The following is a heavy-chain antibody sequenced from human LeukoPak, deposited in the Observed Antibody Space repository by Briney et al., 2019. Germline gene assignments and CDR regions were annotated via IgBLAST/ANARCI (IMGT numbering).Heavy chain of an antibody. CDR1: GYTFTSYG. J-gene: IGHJ4*02. D-gene: IGHD3-22*01. V-gene: IGHV1-18*01. CDR3: AKDDTMIVVVIQFDY. Sequence: ASVKVSCKASGYTFTSYGISWVRQAPGQGLEWMGWISAYNGNTNYAQKLQGRVTMTTDTSTSTAYMELRSLRSDDTAVYYCAKDDTMIVVVIQFDYWGQGTLVTVSS. CDR2: ISAYNGNT.